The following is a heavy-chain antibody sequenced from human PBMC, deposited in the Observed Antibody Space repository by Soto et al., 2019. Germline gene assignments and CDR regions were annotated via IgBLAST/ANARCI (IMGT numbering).Heavy chain of an antibody. J-gene: IGHJ6*02. V-gene: IGHV1-46*03. Sequence: ASVKVSCKASGYAFTSYAMHWVRQAPGQGLEWMGIINPSGGSTSYAQKFQGRVTMTRDTSTSTVYMELSSLRSEDTAVYYCAREYRRPLWFGELLPDYYYYGMDVWGQGTTVTVSS. CDR3: AREYRRPLWFGELLPDYYYYGMDV. CDR2: INPSGGST. CDR1: GYAFTSYA. D-gene: IGHD3-10*01.